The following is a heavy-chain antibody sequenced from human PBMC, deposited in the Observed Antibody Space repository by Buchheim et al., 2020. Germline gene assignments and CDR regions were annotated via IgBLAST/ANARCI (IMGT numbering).Heavy chain of an antibody. Sequence: EVRLLESGGGLVQRGGSLGLSCAASGFTFNNCDMAWVRQAPGKGLEWVSLIGGSGGGTYYADSVQGRFTISRDNPKKMLYLQMNSLRAEDAAMYYCAKLTKTGNGRGWFGPWGQGTL. J-gene: IGHJ5*02. D-gene: IGHD3-10*01. CDR3: AKLTKTGNGRGWFGP. CDR1: GFTFNNCD. CDR2: IGGSGGGT. V-gene: IGHV3-23*01.